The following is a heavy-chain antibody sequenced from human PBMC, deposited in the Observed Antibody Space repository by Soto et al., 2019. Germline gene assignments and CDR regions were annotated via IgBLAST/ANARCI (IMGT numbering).Heavy chain of an antibody. D-gene: IGHD3-10*01. CDR1: GGSFSGYQ. Sequence: QVQLQQWGAGLLKPSETLSLTCAVYGGSFSGYQWTWIRQTPGKGLEWIGEINDSVNINYNPSLKGRVTILLDTPKKQISLRLSSVTAADSAVYYCARGLILWFGELSRRGGYYYYMDVWGKGTTVTVSS. CDR3: ARGLILWFGELSRRGGYYYYMDV. V-gene: IGHV4-34*01. CDR2: INDSVNI. J-gene: IGHJ6*03.